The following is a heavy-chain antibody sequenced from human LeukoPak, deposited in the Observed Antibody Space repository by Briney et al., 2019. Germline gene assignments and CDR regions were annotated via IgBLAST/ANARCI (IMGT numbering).Heavy chain of an antibody. D-gene: IGHD6-13*01. CDR1: GYTFTGYY. J-gene: IGHJ4*02. Sequence: ASVKVSCKASGYTFTGYYIHWVRQAPGQGLEWMGRINPNSGGTNYAQNFQGRVTMTRDTSISTAYMELSRLTSDDAAVYYCAKAPRNSSTMLDYWGQGTLLTVSS. CDR2: INPNSGGT. V-gene: IGHV1-2*06. CDR3: AKAPRNSSTMLDY.